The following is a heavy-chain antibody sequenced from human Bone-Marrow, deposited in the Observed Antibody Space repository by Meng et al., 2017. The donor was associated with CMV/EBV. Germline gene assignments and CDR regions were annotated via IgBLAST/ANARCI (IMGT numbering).Heavy chain of an antibody. CDR2: IIPIFGTA. J-gene: IGHJ6*02. V-gene: IGHV1-69*05. D-gene: IGHD3-3*01. Sequence: SVKVSCKASGGTFSSYAISWVRQAPGQGLEWMGGIIPIFGTANYAQKFQGRVTITTDESTSTAYMELSSLRSEDTAVFYCARDPGFWSGRDGGMDVWGQGTTVTVSS. CDR3: ARDPGFWSGRDGGMDV. CDR1: GGTFSSYA.